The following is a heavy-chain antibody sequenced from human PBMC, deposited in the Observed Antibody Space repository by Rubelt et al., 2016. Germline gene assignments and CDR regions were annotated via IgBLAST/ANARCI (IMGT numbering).Heavy chain of an antibody. CDR1: GGSISSSSYY. V-gene: IGHV4-39*07. Sequence: QLQLQESGPGLVKPSETLSLTCTVSGGSISSSSYYWGWIRQPPGKGLEWIGSIYYSGSTYYNPSLKSRVAISGDASKDQFSLKRSSVTAADTAVYYCARDLFSSGPPDYWGQGTLVTVSS. CDR3: ARDLFSSGPPDY. J-gene: IGHJ4*02. CDR2: IYYSGST. D-gene: IGHD6-19*01.